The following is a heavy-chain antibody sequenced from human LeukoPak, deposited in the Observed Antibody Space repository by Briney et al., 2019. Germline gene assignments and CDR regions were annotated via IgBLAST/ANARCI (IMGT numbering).Heavy chain of an antibody. Sequence: SETLSLTCTVSGDSITTTNYYWGWIREPPGKGLEWIGNIFYSGSTNYSSSLKSRVTISLDTCRNQFSLKRNSVTAADTAVYYCAKSNGYGLVDIWGQGTMVIVS. D-gene: IGHD3-10*01. CDR2: IFYSGST. CDR3: AKSNGYGLVDI. V-gene: IGHV4-39*07. CDR1: GDSITTTNYY. J-gene: IGHJ3*02.